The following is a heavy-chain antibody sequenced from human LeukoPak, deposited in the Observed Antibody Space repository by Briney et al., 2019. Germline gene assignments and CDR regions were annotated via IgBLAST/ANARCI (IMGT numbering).Heavy chain of an antibody. CDR2: IYYSGST. D-gene: IGHD3-22*01. Sequence: SETLSLTCTVSGGSISSYYWSWIRQPPGKGLEWIGYIYYSGSTNYNPSLKSRVTISVDTSKDQFSLKLSSVTAADTAVYYCARDGGYYYDSSGSLYFQHWGQGTLVTVSS. V-gene: IGHV4-59*01. CDR1: GGSISSYY. J-gene: IGHJ1*01. CDR3: ARDGGYYYDSSGSLYFQH.